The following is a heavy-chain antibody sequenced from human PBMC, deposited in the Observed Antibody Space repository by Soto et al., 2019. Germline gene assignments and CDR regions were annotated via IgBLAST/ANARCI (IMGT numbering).Heavy chain of an antibody. CDR1: GGAFGRYS. CDR3: AQGDEMTAVTIFEY. D-gene: IGHD4-17*01. Sequence: QVQLEQSGPEVKRPGTSVKVSCKTSGGAFGRYSVSWVRQAPGQGLEWIGGVIPVFNTSNYSLKFQGRVAIFADVSTSTVFMELRSLRSEDTALYYCAQGDEMTAVTIFEYWGQGTLVTVSS. J-gene: IGHJ4*02. CDR2: VIPVFNTS. V-gene: IGHV1-69*01.